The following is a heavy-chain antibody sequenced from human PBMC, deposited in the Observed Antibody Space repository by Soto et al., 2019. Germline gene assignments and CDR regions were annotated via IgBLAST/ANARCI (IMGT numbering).Heavy chain of an antibody. J-gene: IGHJ6*02. CDR3: ARDLWGYCGADCYPLDV. CDR1: GGSISSYY. Sequence: QVRLQESGPGLVKPSETLSLTCTVSGGSISSYYWSWIRQPPGKGLEWIGYMYNTGSTIYNPSLKIRVTISVDTSKHQFSLKLNSVTAADTAVYYCARDLWGYCGADCYPLDVWGQGTTVTVSS. D-gene: IGHD2-21*02. V-gene: IGHV4-59*01. CDR2: MYNTGST.